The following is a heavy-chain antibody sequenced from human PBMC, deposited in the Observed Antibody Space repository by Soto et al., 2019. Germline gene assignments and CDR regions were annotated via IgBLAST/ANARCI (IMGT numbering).Heavy chain of an antibody. V-gene: IGHV1-46*03. J-gene: IGHJ6*03. CDR3: ARAGSYCSSTSCYYYYYYYMDV. CDR1: GYTFTSYY. D-gene: IGHD2-2*01. Sequence: ASVKVSCKASGYTFTSYYMHWVRQAPGQGLEWMGIIKPSGGSTSYAQKFQGRVTMTRDTSTSTVYMDLSSLRSEDTAVYYCARAGSYCSSTSCYYYYYYYMDVWGKGTTVTVSS. CDR2: IKPSGGST.